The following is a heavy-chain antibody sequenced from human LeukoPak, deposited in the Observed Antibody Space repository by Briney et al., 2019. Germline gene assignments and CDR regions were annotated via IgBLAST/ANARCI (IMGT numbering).Heavy chain of an antibody. D-gene: IGHD1-26*01. V-gene: IGHV2-5*02. CDR1: GFSLSTSGEA. CDR3: AHTSNWEYYFDY. J-gene: IGHJ4*02. Sequence: SGPTLVTPTETLTLTCTFSGFSLSTSGEAVGWIRQPPGKALGWLALIFWDDDGRYSPSLQTRLTITKDSFRKQVVLTMSDMDPTDTATYYCAHTSNWEYYFDYWGQGTLVAVSS. CDR2: IFWDDDG.